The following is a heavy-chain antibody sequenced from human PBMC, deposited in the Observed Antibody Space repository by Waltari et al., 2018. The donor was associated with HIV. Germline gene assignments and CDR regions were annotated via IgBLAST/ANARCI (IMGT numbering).Heavy chain of an antibody. D-gene: IGHD1-26*01. Sequence: QLQLQEPGPGLVKPWETGSRTCTVSGGTISSSSYYWGWIRQPQGKGLEWFGSFYDSGSTYYNPSLKSRVTISVDTSKNQFSLKLSSVTAADTAVYYCARQEGTRREYYYYGMDVWGQGTTVTVSS. CDR2: FYDSGST. V-gene: IGHV4-39*01. J-gene: IGHJ6*02. CDR1: GGTISSSSYY. CDR3: ARQEGTRREYYYYGMDV.